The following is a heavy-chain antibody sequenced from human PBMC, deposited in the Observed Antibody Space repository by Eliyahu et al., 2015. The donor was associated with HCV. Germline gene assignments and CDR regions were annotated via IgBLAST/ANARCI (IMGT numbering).Heavy chain of an antibody. Sequence: QVQLQESGPGLVKPSETLSLTCTVXGDSISSXYWSWIRQPPGKGLEWIGYIYYSGSTNYNPSLKSRVTISVDTSKNQFSLKLNSVTAADTAVYYCARVIRAGGLELDYWGQGTLVTVSS. CDR1: GDSISSXY. CDR3: ARVIRAGGLELDY. CDR2: IYYSGST. D-gene: IGHD1-7*01. J-gene: IGHJ4*02. V-gene: IGHV4-59*01.